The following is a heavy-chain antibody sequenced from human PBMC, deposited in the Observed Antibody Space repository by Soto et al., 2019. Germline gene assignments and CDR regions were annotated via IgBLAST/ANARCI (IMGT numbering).Heavy chain of an antibody. CDR2: INHSGTI. CDR1: GGSFSGYY. V-gene: IGHV4-34*01. CDR3: ARADRTLVTSYSLDV. J-gene: IGHJ6*02. Sequence: PSETLSLTCAVYGGSFSGYYWTWTRQPPGKGLEWIGEINHSGTINFNPSLKSRLTISLDTSKKHFSLKLSSVTDADTAAYYCARADRTLVTSYSLDVWGQGTTVTVS. D-gene: IGHD2-21*02.